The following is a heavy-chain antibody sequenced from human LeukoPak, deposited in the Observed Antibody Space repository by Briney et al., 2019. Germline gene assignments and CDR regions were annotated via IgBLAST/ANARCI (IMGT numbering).Heavy chain of an antibody. J-gene: IGHJ5*02. CDR2: IIPNSGGT. CDR1: GYTFTGHY. V-gene: IGHV1-2*06. CDR3: ARERTISANWFDP. D-gene: IGHD3-3*01. Sequence: ASVKVSCKASGYTFTGHYIHWVRQASGQGLEWMGRIIPNSGGTKYAQKFQGRVTMTRDTSISTAYMELSRLRSDDTAVYYCARERTISANWFDPWGQGTLVTVSS.